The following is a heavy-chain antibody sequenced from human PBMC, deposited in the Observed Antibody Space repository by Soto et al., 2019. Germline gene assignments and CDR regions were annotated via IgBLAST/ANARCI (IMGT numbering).Heavy chain of an antibody. V-gene: IGHV1-69*01. CDR3: ARAHGSSWYNWFDP. D-gene: IGHD6-13*01. J-gene: IGHJ5*02. CDR1: GGTFSSYG. Sequence: QVLLVQSGAEVKKPGSSVKVSCKASGGTFSSYGISWVRQTPGRGLEWMGGVIPLFGTTNYAQKFRGRVTVTADASTSPVDMELRSLSFEDTAIYDCARAHGSSWYNWFDPWGQGTLVTVSS. CDR2: VIPLFGTT.